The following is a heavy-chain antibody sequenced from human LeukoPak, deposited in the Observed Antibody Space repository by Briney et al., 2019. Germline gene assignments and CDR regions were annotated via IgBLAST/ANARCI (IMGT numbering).Heavy chain of an antibody. J-gene: IGHJ5*02. CDR2: ISAYNGNT. CDR3: ARDLGVPAAKFWFDP. D-gene: IGHD2-2*01. V-gene: IGHV1-18*01. CDR1: GYTFTSYG. Sequence: GASVKVSCKASGYTFTSYGISWVRQAPGQGLEWMGWISAYNGNTNYAQKLQGRVTMTTDTSTSTAYMELRSLRSDDTAVYYCARDLGVPAAKFWFDPWGQGTLVTVSS.